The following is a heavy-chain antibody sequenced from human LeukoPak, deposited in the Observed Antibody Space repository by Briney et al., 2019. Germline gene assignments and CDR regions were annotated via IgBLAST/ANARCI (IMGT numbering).Heavy chain of an antibody. CDR2: IRGSGTTT. J-gene: IGHJ4*02. Sequence: PGGSLRLSCAASGFTFSSYAMSWVRQAPGKGLEWVSGIRGSGTTTYYADSVKGRFTVSRDNSKNTVYLQMNSLRAEDTAVYYCGSSQLTIFGVDYWGQGTLVTVSS. CDR1: GFTFSSYA. D-gene: IGHD3-3*01. CDR3: GSSQLTIFGVDY. V-gene: IGHV3-23*01.